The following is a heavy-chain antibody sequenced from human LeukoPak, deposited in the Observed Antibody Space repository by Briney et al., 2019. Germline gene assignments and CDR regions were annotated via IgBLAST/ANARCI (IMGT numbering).Heavy chain of an antibody. V-gene: IGHV4-4*02. CDR3: ARERIAVAGLDY. J-gene: IGHJ4*02. CDR2: IYHSGST. CDR1: GGSISSSNW. D-gene: IGHD6-19*01. Sequence: SETLSLTCAVSGGSISSSNWWSWVRQPPGKGLEWIGEIYHSGSTYYNPSLKSRVTISVDRSKNQFSLKLSSVTAADTAVYYCARERIAVAGLDYWGQGTLVTVSS.